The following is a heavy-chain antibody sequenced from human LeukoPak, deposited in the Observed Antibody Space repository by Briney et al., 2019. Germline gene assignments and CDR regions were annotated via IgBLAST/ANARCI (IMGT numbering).Heavy chain of an antibody. Sequence: PGGSLRLSCAASGFTFSSYGMHWVRQAPGKGLEWVAVISYDGSNKYYADSVKGRFTFSRDNSKNTLYLQMNSLRAEDTAVYYCAKFQVYGSGSYPVDYWGQGTLVTVSS. CDR1: GFTFSSYG. V-gene: IGHV3-30*18. D-gene: IGHD3-10*01. J-gene: IGHJ4*02. CDR3: AKFQVYGSGSYPVDY. CDR2: ISYDGSNK.